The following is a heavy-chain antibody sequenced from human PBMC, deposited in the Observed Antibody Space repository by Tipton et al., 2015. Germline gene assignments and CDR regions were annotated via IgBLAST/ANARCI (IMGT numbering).Heavy chain of an antibody. CDR3: ARSGGYGWDH. CDR1: GFTFSTYG. D-gene: IGHD5-12*01. V-gene: IGHV3-33*01. Sequence: LSLTCAASGFTFSTYGMHWVRQAPGKGLEWVAVIWYDGSNKYYADSVKGRFTFSRDNAKNSMYLQMNSLRPEDTAVYYCARSGGYGWDHWGQGTLVTVSS. CDR2: IWYDGSNK. J-gene: IGHJ4*02.